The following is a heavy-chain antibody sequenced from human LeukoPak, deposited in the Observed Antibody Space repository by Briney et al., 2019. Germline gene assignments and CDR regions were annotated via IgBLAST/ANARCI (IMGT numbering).Heavy chain of an antibody. CDR3: ARDRYYDILTGYYSL. J-gene: IGHJ4*02. Sequence: GASVKVSCKASGYTFTGYYMHWVRQAPGQGLEWMGRINPNSGGTNYAQKFQGRVTMTRDTSISPAYMELSRLRSDDTAVYYCARDRYYDILTGYYSLWGQGTLVTVSS. D-gene: IGHD3-9*01. V-gene: IGHV1-2*06. CDR1: GYTFTGYY. CDR2: INPNSGGT.